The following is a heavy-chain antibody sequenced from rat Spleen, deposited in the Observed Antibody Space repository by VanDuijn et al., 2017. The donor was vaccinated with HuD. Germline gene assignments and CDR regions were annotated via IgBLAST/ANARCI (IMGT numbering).Heavy chain of an antibody. CDR2: ISYDGSST. CDR3: ARYRVLTGGYYWYFDF. Sequence: EVQLVESGGGLVQPGRSLKLSCVASGFTFNNYWMTWIRQAPGKGLEWVASISYDGSSTYYRDSVKGRFTISRDNAKSTLYLQMNSLRSEDTATYYCARYRVLTGGYYWYFDFWGPGTMVTVSS. D-gene: IGHD5-1*01. J-gene: IGHJ1*01. V-gene: IGHV5-31*01. CDR1: GFTFNNYW.